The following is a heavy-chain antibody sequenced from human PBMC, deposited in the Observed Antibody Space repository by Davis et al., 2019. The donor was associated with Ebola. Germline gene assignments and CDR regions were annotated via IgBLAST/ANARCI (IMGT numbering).Heavy chain of an antibody. J-gene: IGHJ4*02. D-gene: IGHD6-19*01. CDR1: GGSISSYY. V-gene: IGHV4-59*01. CDR2: FYYSGST. CDR3: ARVSMPWLVFDY. Sequence: SETLSLTCTVSGGSISSYYWSWIRQPPGKGLEWIGYFYYSGSTNYNPSLKSRVTISVDTSKNQFSLKLTSVTAADTAVYYCARVSMPWLVFDYWGQETLVTVSS.